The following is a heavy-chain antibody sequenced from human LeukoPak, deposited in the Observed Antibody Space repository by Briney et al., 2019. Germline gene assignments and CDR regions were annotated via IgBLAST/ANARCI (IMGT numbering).Heavy chain of an antibody. CDR2: IIPIFGTA. D-gene: IGHD3-10*01. Sequence: EASVKVSCKASAGTFSSYAISWVRQAPGQGLEWMGGIIPIFGTANYAQKFQGRVTITADESTSTAYMELSSLRSEDTAVYYCARGGFGELPRLSYYYYYYMDVWGKGTTVTISS. CDR1: AGTFSSYA. J-gene: IGHJ6*03. V-gene: IGHV1-69*13. CDR3: ARGGFGELPRLSYYYYYYMDV.